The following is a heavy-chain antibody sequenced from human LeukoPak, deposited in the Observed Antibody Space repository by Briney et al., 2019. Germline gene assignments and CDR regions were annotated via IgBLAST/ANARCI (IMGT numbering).Heavy chain of an antibody. D-gene: IGHD3-22*01. CDR2: ISWNSGSE. Sequence: PGGSLRLSCAASGFIFHDYAMHWVRQAPGRGLEWASGISWNSGSEGYADSVKGRFTISRDNAKNSLYLQTNSLRAEDMALYYCAKDGDYYDNSGSSYFDYWGQGTLVTVSS. CDR3: AKDGDYYDNSGSSYFDY. CDR1: GFIFHDYA. V-gene: IGHV3-9*03. J-gene: IGHJ4*02.